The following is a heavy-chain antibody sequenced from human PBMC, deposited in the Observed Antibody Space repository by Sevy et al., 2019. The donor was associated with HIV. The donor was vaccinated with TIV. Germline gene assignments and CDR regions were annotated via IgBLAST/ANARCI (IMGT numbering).Heavy chain of an antibody. V-gene: IGHV1-46*01. CDR2: INPSGGST. CDR3: ARDLTIFGVIPDY. CDR1: GYTFSSYY. Sequence: APVKVSCKASGYTFSSYYMHWVRQAPGQGLEWMGIINPSGGSTSYAQKFQGRVTMTRDTSTSTVYMELSSLRSEDTAIYYCARDLTIFGVIPDYWGQGTLVTVSS. D-gene: IGHD3-3*01. J-gene: IGHJ4*02.